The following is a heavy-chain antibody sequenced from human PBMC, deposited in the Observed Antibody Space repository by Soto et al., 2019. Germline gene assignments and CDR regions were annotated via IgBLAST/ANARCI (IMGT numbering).Heavy chain of an antibody. V-gene: IGHV1-69*01. J-gene: IGHJ6*02. CDR3: ARDQGGQLVQSSYYYGMDV. CDR1: GGTFSSYA. CDR2: IIPIFGTA. Sequence: QVQLVQSGAEVKKPGSSVKVSCKASGGTFSSYAISWVRQAPGQGLEWMGGIIPIFGTANYAQKFQGRVTLTADESTSTAYMELSSLRSEDTAVYYCARDQGGQLVQSSYYYGMDVWGQGTTVTVSS. D-gene: IGHD6-6*01.